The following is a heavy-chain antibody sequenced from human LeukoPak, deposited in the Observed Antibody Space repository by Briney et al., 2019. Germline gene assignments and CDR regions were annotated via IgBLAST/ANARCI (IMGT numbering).Heavy chain of an antibody. CDR1: GGSISSGGHY. CDR3: ARGAMPDARNYDSSGLIDT. V-gene: IGHV4-31*03. D-gene: IGHD3-22*01. Sequence: PSETLSLTCTVSGGSISSGGHYWNWIRQHPGRGLEWIGHIYYTGSTYYNPSLKSRVTISVDTSNNQFSLKLSSVTAADTAVYYCARGAMPDARNYDSSGLIDTWGQGTLVTISS. CDR2: IYYTGST. J-gene: IGHJ5*02.